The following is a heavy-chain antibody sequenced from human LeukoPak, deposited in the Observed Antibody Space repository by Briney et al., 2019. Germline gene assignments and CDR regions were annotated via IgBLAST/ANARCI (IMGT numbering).Heavy chain of an antibody. CDR1: GFTFSSYS. D-gene: IGHD5/OR15-5a*01. Sequence: GGSLRLSCAASGFTFSSYSMNWVRQAPGKGLEWVSSISSSTYIYYADSVKGRFTISRDNAKNSLYLHMNSLRAEDTAVYYCASLLYDDGQIDSWGQGTLVTVSS. V-gene: IGHV3-21*01. J-gene: IGHJ4*02. CDR3: ASLLYDDGQIDS. CDR2: ISSSTYI.